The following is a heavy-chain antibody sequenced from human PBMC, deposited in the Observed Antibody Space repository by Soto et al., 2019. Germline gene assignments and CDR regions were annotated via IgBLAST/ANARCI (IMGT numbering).Heavy chain of an antibody. CDR3: ARTLVGATPADY. J-gene: IGHJ4*02. Sequence: ASVKVSCKASGYTFTNNDVCWVRQTPGQRLEWMGWINAGNGNTKYSQKFQGRVTITRDTSASTAYMELSSLRTEDTAVYYCARTLVGATPADYWGQGTLVTVSS. CDR1: GYTFTNND. CDR2: INAGNGNT. D-gene: IGHD1-26*01. V-gene: IGHV1-3*01.